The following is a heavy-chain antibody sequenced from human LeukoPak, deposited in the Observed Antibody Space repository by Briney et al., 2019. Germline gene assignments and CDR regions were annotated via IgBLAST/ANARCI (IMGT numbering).Heavy chain of an antibody. CDR1: GFTFSSYA. CDR3: ASPPGYSSSYY. V-gene: IGHV3-30*04. Sequence: PGGSLRLSCAASGFTFSSYAMHWVRQAPGKGLEWVALISYDGSNKYYADSVKGRFTISRDNSKNTLYLQMNSLRAEDTSVYYCASPPGYSSSYYWGQGTLVTVSS. CDR2: ISYDGSNK. J-gene: IGHJ4*02. D-gene: IGHD6-13*01.